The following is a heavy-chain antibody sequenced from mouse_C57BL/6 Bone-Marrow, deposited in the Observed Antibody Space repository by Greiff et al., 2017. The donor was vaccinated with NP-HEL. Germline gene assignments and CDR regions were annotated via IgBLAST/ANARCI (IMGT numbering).Heavy chain of an antibody. V-gene: IGHV1-72*01. CDR1: GYTFTSYL. CDR2: IDPNSGGT. Sequence: VQLQQSGAELVKPGASVKLSCKASGYTFTSYLMHWVKQRPGRGLEWIGRIDPNSGGTKYTEKFKSKATLTVDKANSTAYMQLNSLTSEDSAVYYCARYYYGSSSFDYWGQGTTLTVSS. J-gene: IGHJ2*01. D-gene: IGHD1-1*01. CDR3: ARYYYGSSSFDY.